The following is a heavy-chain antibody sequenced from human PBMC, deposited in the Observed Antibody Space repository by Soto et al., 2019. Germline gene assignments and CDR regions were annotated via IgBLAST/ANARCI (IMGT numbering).Heavy chain of an antibody. J-gene: IGHJ2*01. Sequence: QVQLVQSGAEVKKPGASVKVSCKASGYTFTHYGITWVRQAPGQGLEWMGWINSFSGDTNYPQKLQGRLTMTTDTSTDTVYMELSNLRSDDTAAYYCARDLHSGGKYWYFDIWGRGTLVTVSS. CDR1: GYTFTHYG. CDR3: ARDLHSGGKYWYFDI. D-gene: IGHD2-15*01. V-gene: IGHV1-18*01. CDR2: INSFSGDT.